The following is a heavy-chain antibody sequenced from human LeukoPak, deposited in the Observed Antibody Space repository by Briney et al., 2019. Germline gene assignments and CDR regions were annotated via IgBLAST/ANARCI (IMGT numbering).Heavy chain of an antibody. CDR1: GFTFSNAW. V-gene: IGHV3-15*01. J-gene: IGHJ4*01. CDR3: TTDYYYDSSGYYPFDY. Sequence: GGSLRLSCAASGFTFSNAWMSWVRQAPGKGLEWVGRIKSKTDGGTPDYAAPVKGRFTISRDDSKNTLYLQMNSLKTEDTAVYYCTTDYYYDSSGYYPFDYWGQGTLVTVSS. CDR2: IKSKTDGGTP. D-gene: IGHD3-22*01.